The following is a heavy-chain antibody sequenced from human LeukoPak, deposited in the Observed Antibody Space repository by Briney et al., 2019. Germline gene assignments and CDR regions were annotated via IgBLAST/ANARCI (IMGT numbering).Heavy chain of an antibody. CDR1: GFTFSSSA. Sequence: GGSLRPSCAASGFTFSSSAMSWVRQAPGKGLEWVSAISNNGGYTYYADSVQGRFTISRDNSKSTLCLQMNSLRAEDTAVYYCTTDLGTYYHGSQRLIPIDYWGQGTLVTVSS. V-gene: IGHV3-23*01. CDR2: ISNNGGYT. J-gene: IGHJ4*02. CDR3: TTDLGTYYHGSQRLIPIDY. D-gene: IGHD3-10*01.